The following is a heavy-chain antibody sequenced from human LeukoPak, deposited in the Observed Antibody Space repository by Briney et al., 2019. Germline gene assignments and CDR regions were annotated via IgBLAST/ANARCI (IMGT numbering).Heavy chain of an antibody. V-gene: IGHV3-23*01. J-gene: IGHJ4*02. CDR2: ISGRDGTT. CDR1: GFTFSSYA. CDR3: ARDQTPFV. Sequence: TGGSLRLSCAASGFTFSSYAMSWVRQAPGKGLEWVSGISGRDGTTYYADSVKGRFTISRDNSKNTLYLQMNSLRAEDTAVYYCARDQTPFVWGQGTLVTVSS.